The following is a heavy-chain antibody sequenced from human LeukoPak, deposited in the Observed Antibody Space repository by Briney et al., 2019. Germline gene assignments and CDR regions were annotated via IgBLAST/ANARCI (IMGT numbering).Heavy chain of an antibody. D-gene: IGHD4-17*01. V-gene: IGHV3-30*02. CDR1: GFTFSSYG. J-gene: IGHJ4*02. CDR2: IRYDGSDK. CDR3: AKDLTTVTTQGDY. Sequence: GGSLRLSCAASGFTFSSYGMHWVRQAPGKGLEWVAFIRYDGSDKYYPDSVKGRFTISRDNSKNMLYLQMSSLRAEDTAVYYCAKDLTTVTTQGDYWGQGTLVTVSS.